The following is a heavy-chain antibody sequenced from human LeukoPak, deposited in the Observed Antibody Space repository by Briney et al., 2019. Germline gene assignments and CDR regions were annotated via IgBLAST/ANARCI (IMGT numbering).Heavy chain of an antibody. J-gene: IGHJ5*02. V-gene: IGHV4-59*01. D-gene: IGHD6-13*01. CDR3: ARSLGSSSWNWFDP. CDR2: IYYSGST. CDR1: GGSISSYY. Sequence: PSETLSLTCTVSGGSISSYYWSWIRQPPGKGLEWIGYIYYSGSTNYNPSLKSRVTISVDTSKNQFSLKLSSVTAADTAVYYCARSLGSSSWNWFDPWGQGTLVTVSS.